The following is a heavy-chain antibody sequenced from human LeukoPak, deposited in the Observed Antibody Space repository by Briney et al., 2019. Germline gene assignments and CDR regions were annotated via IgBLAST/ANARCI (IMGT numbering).Heavy chain of an antibody. V-gene: IGHV3-30*18. CDR2: ISYDGSNK. J-gene: IGHJ4*02. CDR3: AKSALSWYYFDY. D-gene: IGHD2-8*02. CDR1: GFTFSTYG. Sequence: GRSLRLSCAASGFTFSTYGIHWVRQAPGKGLEWVAVISYDGSNKQYADSVQGRFTISRDNSKNTVYLQMNSLRDEDTAVYYCAKSALSWYYFDYWGQGTLVTVSS.